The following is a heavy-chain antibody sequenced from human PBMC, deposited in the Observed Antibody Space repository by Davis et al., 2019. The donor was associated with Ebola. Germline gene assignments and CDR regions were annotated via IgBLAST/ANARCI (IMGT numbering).Heavy chain of an antibody. V-gene: IGHV3-21*01. J-gene: IGHJ4*02. D-gene: IGHD1-26*01. CDR2: ISSTGGSI. CDR3: ARPIVTSTNRPDY. CDR1: GFTFSSYG. Sequence: GESLKISCAASGFTFSSYGLHWVRQAPGKGLEWVSSISSTGGSIYYADSVKGRFTISRDSAKNSLSLQMNSLRDEDTAVYYCARPIVTSTNRPDYWGQGTLVTVSS.